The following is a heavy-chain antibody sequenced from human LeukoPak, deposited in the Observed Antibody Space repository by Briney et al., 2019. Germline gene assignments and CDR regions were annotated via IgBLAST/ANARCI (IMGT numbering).Heavy chain of an antibody. CDR1: GTSISNFY. CDR3: ARHSSQGDNYFGP. CDR2: DYHNGNT. V-gene: IGHV4-59*08. J-gene: IGHJ5*02. Sequence: SETLSLTCTVSGTSISNFYWSWIRQPPGKGLQWIGYDYHNGNTNYNPSLRGRVTISMDTSRNQFSLRLTSVTAADAAMYYCARHSSQGDNYFGPWGQGTLVTVSS.